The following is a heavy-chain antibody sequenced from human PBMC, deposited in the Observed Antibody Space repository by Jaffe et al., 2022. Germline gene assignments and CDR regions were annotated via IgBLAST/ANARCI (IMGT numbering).Heavy chain of an antibody. Sequence: QVQLQESGPGLVKPSETLSLTCTVSGGSISSYYWSWIRQPPGKGLEWIGYIYYSGSTNYNPSLKSRVTISVDTSKNQFSLKLSSVTAADTAVYYCARRRYSSGWSSYYYYYMDVWGKGTTVTVSS. V-gene: IGHV4-59*01. CDR1: GGSISSYY. J-gene: IGHJ6*03. CDR3: ARRRYSSGWSSYYYYYMDV. D-gene: IGHD6-19*01. CDR2: IYYSGST.